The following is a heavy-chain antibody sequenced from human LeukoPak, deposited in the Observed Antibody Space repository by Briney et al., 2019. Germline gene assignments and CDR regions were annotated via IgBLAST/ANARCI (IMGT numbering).Heavy chain of an antibody. CDR2: IKEDGSKK. V-gene: IGHV3-7*03. CDR1: GFSFSSYW. Sequence: PGESLRLSCAASGFSFSSYWMNWVRRAPGKGLEWLANIKEDGSKKYYVDSVKGRFTISRDNAKNSLYLQMDSLRAEDTAVYYCARDPGRQYSSIADVWGQGTTVTVSS. J-gene: IGHJ6*02. D-gene: IGHD6-19*01. CDR3: ARDPGRQYSSIADV.